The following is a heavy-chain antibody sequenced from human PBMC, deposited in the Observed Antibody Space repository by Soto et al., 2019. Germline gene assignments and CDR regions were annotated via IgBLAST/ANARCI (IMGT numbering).Heavy chain of an antibody. D-gene: IGHD3-9*01. J-gene: IGHJ1*01. CDR2: IWYDGSSK. V-gene: IGHV3-33*01. CDR1: GFTFSSFG. Sequence: QVQLVESGGGVVQPGSSLRLSCAASGFTFSSFGMHWVRQAPGKGLERVAVIWYDGSSKYYADSVKDRFTISRDNSRSMLYRLSDSLRAADTSVYYCGSAGPTYDILTYFQYWGQGTLVTVSS. CDR3: GSAGPTYDILTYFQY.